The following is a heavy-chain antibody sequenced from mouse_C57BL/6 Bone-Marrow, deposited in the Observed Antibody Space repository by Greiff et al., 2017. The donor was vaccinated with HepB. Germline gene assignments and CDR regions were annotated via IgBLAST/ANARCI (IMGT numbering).Heavy chain of an antibody. D-gene: IGHD2-5*01. CDR1: GYAFRSYW. J-gene: IGHJ4*01. CDR3: ARIYSNYSYYYAMDY. CDR2: IYPGDGDT. Sequence: VQLQQSGAELVKPGASVKISCKASGYAFRSYWMNWVKQRPGKGLAWIGQIYPGDGDTNYNGKFKGKATLTADKSSSTAYMQLSSLTSEDSAVYFCARIYSNYSYYYAMDYWGQGTSVTVSS. V-gene: IGHV1-80*01.